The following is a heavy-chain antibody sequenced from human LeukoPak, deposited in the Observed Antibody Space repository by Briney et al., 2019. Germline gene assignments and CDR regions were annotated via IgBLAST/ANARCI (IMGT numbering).Heavy chain of an antibody. D-gene: IGHD2-15*01. V-gene: IGHV4-59*13. CDR2: IYYSGST. J-gene: IGHJ4*02. Sequence: SETLPLTCSVSGGSISAYYWTWIRQPPGKGLEWIGYIYYSGSTNYNPSLKSRVTISVDTSKNHFSLRLTSVTAADTAVYFCARANRYSSFDYWGQGTLVTVSS. CDR1: GGSISAYY. CDR3: ARANRYSSFDY.